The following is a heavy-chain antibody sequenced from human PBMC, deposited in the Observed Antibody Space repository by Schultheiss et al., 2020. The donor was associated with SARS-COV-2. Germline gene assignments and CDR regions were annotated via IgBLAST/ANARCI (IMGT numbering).Heavy chain of an antibody. D-gene: IGHD2-2*01. Sequence: SETLSLTCTVSGGSISSYYWGWIRQPPGKGLEWIGEINHSGSTNYKPSLKSRVTISVDTSKNQFSLKLSSVTAADTAVYYCARLGAVPIGNWFDPWGQGTLVTVSS. J-gene: IGHJ5*02. V-gene: IGHV4-59*08. CDR2: INHSGST. CDR3: ARLGAVPIGNWFDP. CDR1: GGSISSYY.